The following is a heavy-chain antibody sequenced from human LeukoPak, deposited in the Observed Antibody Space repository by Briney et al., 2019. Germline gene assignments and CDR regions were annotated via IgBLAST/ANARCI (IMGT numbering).Heavy chain of an antibody. Sequence: SETLSLTCTVTGGSISSYYWSWIRQPAGKGLEWIGRIYTSGSTNYNPSLKSRVTMSVDTSKNQFSLKLSSVTAADTAVYYCARGEGGSIDYYFDYWGQGTLVTVSS. J-gene: IGHJ4*02. V-gene: IGHV4-4*07. CDR2: IYTSGST. D-gene: IGHD2-15*01. CDR1: GGSISSYY. CDR3: ARGEGGSIDYYFDY.